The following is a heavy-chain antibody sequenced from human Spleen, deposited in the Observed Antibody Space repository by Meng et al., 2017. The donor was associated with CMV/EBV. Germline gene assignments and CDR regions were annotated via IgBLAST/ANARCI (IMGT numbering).Heavy chain of an antibody. CDR1: GFTFSSYG. Sequence: SLKISCAASGFTFSSYGMHWVRQAPGKGLEWVSTISWNSGDRGYADSVKGRFTISRNNAKNSLYLQMNSLRVEDTAFYYCVKDRSSGSFPYGMDVWGQGTTVTVSS. CDR3: VKDRSSGSFPYGMDV. CDR2: ISWNSGDR. V-gene: IGHV3-9*01. J-gene: IGHJ6*02. D-gene: IGHD3-22*01.